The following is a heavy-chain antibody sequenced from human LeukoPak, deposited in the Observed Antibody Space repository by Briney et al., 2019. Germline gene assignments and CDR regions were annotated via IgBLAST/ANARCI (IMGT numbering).Heavy chain of an antibody. V-gene: IGHV3-23*01. CDR1: GFTFSSYA. D-gene: IGHD3-10*01. CDR3: AKGTIRGVLQNWFDP. J-gene: IGHJ5*02. Sequence: GGSLRLSCAASGFTFSSYAMSCVRQAPGKGLEWVSAISGSGGSTYYADSVKGRFTISRDNSKNTLYLQMNSLRAEDTAVYYCAKGTIRGVLQNWFDPWGQGTLVTVSS. CDR2: ISGSGGST.